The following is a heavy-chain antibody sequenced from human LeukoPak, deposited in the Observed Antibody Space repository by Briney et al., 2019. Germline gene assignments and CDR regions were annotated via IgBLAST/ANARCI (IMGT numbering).Heavy chain of an antibody. D-gene: IGHD5-12*01. V-gene: IGHV3-30*03. CDR3: ARGETGSSGYDWVY. Sequence: GGSLRLSCAASGFTFSSYGMHWVRQAPGKGLEWVAVISYDGSNKYYADSVKGRFTISRDNSKNTLYLQMNSLRAEDTAVYYCARGETGSSGYDWVYWGQGTPVTVSS. J-gene: IGHJ4*02. CDR2: ISYDGSNK. CDR1: GFTFSSYG.